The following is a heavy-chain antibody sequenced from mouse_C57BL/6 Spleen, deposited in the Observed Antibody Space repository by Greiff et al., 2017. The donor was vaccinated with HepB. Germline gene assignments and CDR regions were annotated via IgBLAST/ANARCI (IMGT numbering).Heavy chain of an antibody. D-gene: IGHD2-1*01. Sequence: EVNLVESVAELVRPGASVKLSCTASGFNIKNTYMHWVKQRPEQGLEWIGRIDPANGNTKYAPKFQGKATITADPSSDTAYLQLSSLTSEDTAIYYCARGGNGNYEYYFDYWGQGTTLTVSS. J-gene: IGHJ2*01. V-gene: IGHV14-3*01. CDR1: GFNIKNTY. CDR2: IDPANGNT. CDR3: ARGGNGNYEYYFDY.